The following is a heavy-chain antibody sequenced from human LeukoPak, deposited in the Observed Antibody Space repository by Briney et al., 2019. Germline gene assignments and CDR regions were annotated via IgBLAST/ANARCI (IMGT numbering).Heavy chain of an antibody. CDR1: GFTVSNNY. J-gene: IGHJ4*02. CDR2: IYAGGSA. CDR3: ARLKIDGTHFDY. D-gene: IGHD3-9*01. Sequence: GGSLRLSCAASGFTVSNNYMSWVRQTPGKGLEWVSVIYAGGSAYYADSVKGRFTISGDSPKNTLYLQMNSLRAEDTAVYYCARLKIDGTHFDYWGQGTLVTVSS. V-gene: IGHV3-53*01.